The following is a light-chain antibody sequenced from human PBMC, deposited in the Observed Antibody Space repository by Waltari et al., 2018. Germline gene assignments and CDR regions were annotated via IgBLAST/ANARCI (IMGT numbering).Light chain of an antibody. Sequence: SYDLTQPPSVSVSPGQTATITCSGDKLGDKYVCWYQQRPGQSPVLRVFQDNKRPSGIPERCAGSKSGNTATLTISGTQAMDEADYYCQAWDSGVIFGGGTKLTVL. CDR2: QDN. V-gene: IGLV3-1*01. J-gene: IGLJ2*01. CDR1: KLGDKY. CDR3: QAWDSGVI.